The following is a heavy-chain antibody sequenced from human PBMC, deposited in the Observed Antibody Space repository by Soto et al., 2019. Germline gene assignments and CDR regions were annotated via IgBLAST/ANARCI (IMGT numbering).Heavy chain of an antibody. CDR1: GGSFSGYY. V-gene: IGHV4-34*01. J-gene: IGHJ4*02. Sequence: QVQLQQWGAGLLKPSETLSLTCAVYGGSFSGYYWSWIRQPPGKGLEWIGEINHSGSTNYNPSLKSRVTISVDTSKNQFSLKLSSVTAADTAVYYCARGARLGKSGSYYPPKHFDYWGQGTLVTVSS. D-gene: IGHD1-26*01. CDR3: ARGARLGKSGSYYPPKHFDY. CDR2: INHSGST.